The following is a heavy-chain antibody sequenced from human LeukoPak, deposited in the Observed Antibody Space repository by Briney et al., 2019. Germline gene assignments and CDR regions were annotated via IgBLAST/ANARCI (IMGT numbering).Heavy chain of an antibody. V-gene: IGHV4-59*01. CDR3: AGDPSWEWNWFDP. CDR1: GGSISSYY. Sequence: SETLSLTCTVSGGSISSYYWSWIRQPPGKGLEWIGYIYYSGSTNYNPSLKSRVTISVDTSKNQFSLKLSSVTAADTAVYYCAGDPSWEWNWFDPWGQGTLVTVSS. CDR2: IYYSGST. J-gene: IGHJ5*02. D-gene: IGHD3-3*01.